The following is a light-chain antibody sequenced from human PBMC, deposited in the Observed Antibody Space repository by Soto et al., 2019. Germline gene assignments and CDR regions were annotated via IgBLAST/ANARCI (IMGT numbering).Light chain of an antibody. Sequence: QSVLTQPASVSGSPGQSITISCIGTSGDVGSYNLVSWYQQHPGKAPKVLIYEVSERPSGVSNRFSRSKSGNTASLTISGLQAEDEAEYYCCSYAGSRTHVLFGGGTKLTVL. CDR3: CSYAGSRTHVL. V-gene: IGLV2-23*02. J-gene: IGLJ2*01. CDR2: EVS. CDR1: SGDVGSYNL.